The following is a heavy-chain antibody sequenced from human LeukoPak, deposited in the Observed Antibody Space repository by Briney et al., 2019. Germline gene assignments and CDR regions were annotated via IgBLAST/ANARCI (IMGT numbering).Heavy chain of an antibody. Sequence: SETLSLTCTVSGGSITNYYWTWIRQPPGKGLEWIGYISYRGYTNYNPSLKSRVTISVDGSKNQFSLNLSSVTAADTAVYSCARESSSAAAFDVWGQGTMVTVSS. V-gene: IGHV4-59*01. D-gene: IGHD6-19*01. J-gene: IGHJ3*01. CDR3: ARESSSAAAFDV. CDR2: ISYRGYT. CDR1: GGSITNYY.